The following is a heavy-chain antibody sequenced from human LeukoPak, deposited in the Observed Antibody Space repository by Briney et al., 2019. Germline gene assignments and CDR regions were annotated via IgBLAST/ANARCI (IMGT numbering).Heavy chain of an antibody. CDR2: IRSSSSTI. CDR1: GFTFSSYS. Sequence: PGGSLRLSCAASGFTFSSYSMNWVRQAPGKGLEWVSYIRSSSSTIYYADSVKGRFTISRDNSKNTLYLQMNSLRAEDTAVYYCAKVGGSYYLYSPELDYWGQGTLVTVSS. J-gene: IGHJ4*02. V-gene: IGHV3-48*01. CDR3: AKVGGSYYLYSPELDY. D-gene: IGHD1-26*01.